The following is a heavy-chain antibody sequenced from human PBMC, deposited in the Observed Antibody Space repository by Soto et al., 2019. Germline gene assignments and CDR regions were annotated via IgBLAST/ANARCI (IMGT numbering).Heavy chain of an antibody. CDR1: GGSINSYW. Sequence: SETLTLTCSVSGGSINSYWWSWIRQPAGKGLEWIGRVYSSGTTDYNPSLNSRATMSVETSKNQFSLKLSSVTAADTAVYYCARDIGSFAYGEGYWGQGIQVTVSS. D-gene: IGHD3-10*01. CDR3: ARDIGSFAYGEGY. J-gene: IGHJ4*02. CDR2: VYSSGTT. V-gene: IGHV4-4*07.